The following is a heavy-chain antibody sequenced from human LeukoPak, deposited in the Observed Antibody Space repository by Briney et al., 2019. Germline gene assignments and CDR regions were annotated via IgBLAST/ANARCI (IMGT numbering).Heavy chain of an antibody. D-gene: IGHD6-13*01. Sequence: GASVKVSCKASGYTLTSYYMHWVRQAPGRGLEWMGIINPSGGSTSYAQKFQGRVTMTRDMSTSTVYMELSSLRSEDTAVYYCASSSSWGYYYYMDVWGKGTTVTVSS. CDR3: ASSSSWGYYYYMDV. CDR1: GYTLTSYY. J-gene: IGHJ6*03. V-gene: IGHV1-46*01. CDR2: INPSGGST.